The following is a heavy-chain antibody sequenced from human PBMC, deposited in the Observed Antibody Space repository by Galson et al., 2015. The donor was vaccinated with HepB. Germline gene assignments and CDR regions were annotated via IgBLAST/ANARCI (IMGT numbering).Heavy chain of an antibody. Sequence: QSGAEVKKPGESLRISCKASGYTFSTYGISWVRQAPGQGLEWMGWISPYNGKAYAQNFRGRVTMGTDTSTSTAYMEVRSLGSDDTATYYCARSMYCGGGSCNSDSFDYWGQGTLVTVSS. CDR1: GYTFSTYG. CDR3: ARSMYCGGGSCNSDSFDY. D-gene: IGHD2-15*01. CDR2: ISPYNGKA. V-gene: IGHV1-18*01. J-gene: IGHJ4*02.